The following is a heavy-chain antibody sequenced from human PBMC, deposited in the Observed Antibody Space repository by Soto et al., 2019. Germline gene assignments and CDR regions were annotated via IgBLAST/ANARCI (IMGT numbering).Heavy chain of an antibody. D-gene: IGHD2-2*01. Sequence: QITLKESGPTLVKPTQTLTLTCTFSGFSLSTSGVGVGWIRQPPGKALEWLALIYWDDDKRYSPSLKSRLTITKDTSKNQVVLTMTNMDPVDTATYYCAHSTWDIVLVPAINWFDPWGQGTLVTVSS. J-gene: IGHJ5*02. CDR1: GFSLSTSGVG. CDR3: AHSTWDIVLVPAINWFDP. CDR2: IYWDDDK. V-gene: IGHV2-5*02.